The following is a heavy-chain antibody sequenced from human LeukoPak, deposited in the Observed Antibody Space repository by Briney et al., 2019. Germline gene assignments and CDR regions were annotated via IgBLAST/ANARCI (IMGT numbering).Heavy chain of an antibody. CDR3: ARDIVVVPAEAKNYYYYGMDV. V-gene: IGHV1-18*01. J-gene: IGHJ6*02. CDR2: ISAYNGNT. Sequence: GASVKVSCKASGYTFTSYGISWVRQAPGQGLKWMGWISAYNGNTNYAQKLQGRVTMTTDTSTSTAYMELRSLRSDDTAVYYCARDIVVVPAEAKNYYYYGMDVWGQGTTVTVSS. D-gene: IGHD2-2*01. CDR1: GYTFTSYG.